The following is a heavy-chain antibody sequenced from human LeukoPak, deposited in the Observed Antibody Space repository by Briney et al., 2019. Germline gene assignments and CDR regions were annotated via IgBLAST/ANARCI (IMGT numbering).Heavy chain of an antibody. CDR3: ARGVYYDLLTGYYNYFDY. Sequence: SETLSLTCAVYGVSFSGYYWSLIRQPPGKGLEWLGEINHSGSTNYNPSLKSRVTISVDTSKNQFSLKLSSVTAADTAVYYCARGVYYDLLTGYYNYFDYWGQGTLVAVSS. D-gene: IGHD3-9*01. J-gene: IGHJ4*02. CDR1: GVSFSGYY. V-gene: IGHV4-34*01. CDR2: INHSGST.